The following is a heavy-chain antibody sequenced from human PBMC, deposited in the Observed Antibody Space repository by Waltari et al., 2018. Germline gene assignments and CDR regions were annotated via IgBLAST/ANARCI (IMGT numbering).Heavy chain of an antibody. CDR2: ISWNSGSI. CDR1: GFTFDDYA. Sequence: EVQLVESGGGLVQPGRSLRLSCAASGFTFDDYAMPWVRQAPGKGLEWVSGISWNSGSIGYADSVKGRFTISRDNAKNSLYLQMNSLRAEDTALYYCAKDGGVAVAGTSLNWFDPWGQGTLVTVSS. CDR3: AKDGGVAVAGTSLNWFDP. J-gene: IGHJ5*02. V-gene: IGHV3-9*01. D-gene: IGHD6-19*01.